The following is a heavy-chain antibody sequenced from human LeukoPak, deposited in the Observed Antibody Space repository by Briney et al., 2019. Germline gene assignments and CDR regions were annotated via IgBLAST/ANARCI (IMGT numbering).Heavy chain of an antibody. CDR1: GYTFSSYG. Sequence: ASVKVSCTASGYTFSSYGISWVRQAPGQGLEWMGWISAYNGNTNYAQNLQGRVTMTTDTSTSTAYMELRSLRSDDTAVYYCAREMGNSRSWYYGMDVWGQGATVTVSS. J-gene: IGHJ6*02. D-gene: IGHD5-18*01. CDR2: ISAYNGNT. V-gene: IGHV1-18*01. CDR3: AREMGNSRSWYYGMDV.